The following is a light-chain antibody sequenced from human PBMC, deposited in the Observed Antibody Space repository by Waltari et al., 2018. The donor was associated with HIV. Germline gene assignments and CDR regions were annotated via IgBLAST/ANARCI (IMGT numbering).Light chain of an antibody. Sequence: SYELTQPPSVSVSPGQTARITCSGDALPQQYAYWYQQKPGQAPVLVIYKDSERPSGIPERFSGSSSGTTVTLTISGVQAEDEADYYCQSADSSDWVFGGGTKLTVL. J-gene: IGLJ3*02. CDR2: KDS. V-gene: IGLV3-25*03. CDR1: ALPQQY. CDR3: QSADSSDWV.